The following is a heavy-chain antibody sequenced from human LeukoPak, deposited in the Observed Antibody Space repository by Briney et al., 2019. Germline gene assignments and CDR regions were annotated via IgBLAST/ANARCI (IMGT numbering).Heavy chain of an antibody. Sequence: GGSLRLSCAASGFTFSSYAMHWVRQAPGKGLEWVAVISYDGINKYYADSVKGRFTISRDNSKNTLYLQMNSLRAEDTAVYYCARVEDYYDSSGYLYWGQGTLVTVSS. CDR2: ISYDGINK. CDR1: GFTFSSYA. CDR3: ARVEDYYDSSGYLY. V-gene: IGHV3-30-3*01. D-gene: IGHD3-22*01. J-gene: IGHJ4*02.